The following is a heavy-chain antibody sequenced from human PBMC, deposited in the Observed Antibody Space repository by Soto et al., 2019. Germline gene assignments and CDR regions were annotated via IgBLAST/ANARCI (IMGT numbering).Heavy chain of an antibody. Sequence: EVQLVESGGGLVKPGGSLTLSCAASGFAFRSYNMNWVRQAPGKGLEWVASISSGSSNIYYADSVKGRFTISRDNAKNSLFLQMDSLRAEDSAVYYCASATVVAATFDFWGQGTLDTVSS. D-gene: IGHD2-15*01. CDR3: ASATVVAATFDF. CDR1: GFAFRSYN. CDR2: ISSGSSNI. J-gene: IGHJ4*02. V-gene: IGHV3-21*01.